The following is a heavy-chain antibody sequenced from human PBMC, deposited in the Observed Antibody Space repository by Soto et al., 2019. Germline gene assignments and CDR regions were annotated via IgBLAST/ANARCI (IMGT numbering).Heavy chain of an antibody. Sequence: EVQLVESGGGLVQPGGSLRLSCAASGFTFSSYWMSWVRQAPWKGLEWVANIKQDGSEKYYVDSVQGRFTISRDNAKNSLYLQMNSLRAEDTAVYYCARAHSSSWYVEYWGQGTLVTVSS. CDR2: IKQDGSEK. CDR3: ARAHSSSWYVEY. CDR1: GFTFSSYW. V-gene: IGHV3-7*01. D-gene: IGHD6-13*01. J-gene: IGHJ4*02.